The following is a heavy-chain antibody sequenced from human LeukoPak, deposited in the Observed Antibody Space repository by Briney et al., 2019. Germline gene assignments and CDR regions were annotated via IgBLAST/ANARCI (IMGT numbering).Heavy chain of an antibody. CDR1: GGSVRSNNYY. J-gene: IGHJ3*01. CDR2: IYYSGNT. V-gene: IGHV4-61*01. CDR3: AREFANLAAFDF. Sequence: SETLSLTCTVSGGSVRSNNYYWSWIRQPPGKGLEWIGYIYYSGNTNYNPSLKSRVTISVDTSKNQFSLKLSSVTAADTAVYYCAREFANLAAFDFWGQGTMVTVSA.